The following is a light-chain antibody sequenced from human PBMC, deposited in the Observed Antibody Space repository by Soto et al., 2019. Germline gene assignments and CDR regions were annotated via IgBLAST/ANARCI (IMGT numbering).Light chain of an antibody. Sequence: DIQMTQSPSTLSASVGDRVTITCRASQSISSWLAWYQQKPGKAPKLLIYKAYSLESGVPSRFSGSGSGTEFTLTISSLQPDDFATYYCQQYNSYSPFFGQGTKLEIK. CDR1: QSISSW. V-gene: IGKV1-5*03. J-gene: IGKJ2*01. CDR2: KAY. CDR3: QQYNSYSPF.